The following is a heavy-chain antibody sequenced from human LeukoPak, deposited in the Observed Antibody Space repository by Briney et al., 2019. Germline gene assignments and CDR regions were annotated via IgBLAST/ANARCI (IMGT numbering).Heavy chain of an antibody. V-gene: IGHV5-51*01. CDR2: MYPGDSDT. CDR3: ARQARGSSTWFDF. CDR1: GYSFTNYW. D-gene: IGHD6-13*01. J-gene: IGHJ4*02. Sequence: PGESLKISCKGSGYSFTNYWIGWVRQMPGKGLECVGIMYPGDSDTRYSPSFQGQVTISADKSINTAYLQWSSLKASDSAMYYCARQARGSSTWFDFWGQGTLVTVSS.